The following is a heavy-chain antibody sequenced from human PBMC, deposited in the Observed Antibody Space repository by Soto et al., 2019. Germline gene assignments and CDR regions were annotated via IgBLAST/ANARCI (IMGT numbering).Heavy chain of an antibody. D-gene: IGHD2-15*01. J-gene: IGHJ4*02. CDR2: ISSISSTL. V-gene: IGHV3-48*01. CDR1: GFTFSSYS. CDR3: ARDGIGGTTFRGYLDY. Sequence: GGSLRLSCAASGFTFSSYSMNWVRQAPGKGLEWVSYISSISSTLNFADSVMGRFTISRDNSKNTLYLEMNSLRAEDTALYYCARDGIGGTTFRGYLDYWGQGNLVTVSS.